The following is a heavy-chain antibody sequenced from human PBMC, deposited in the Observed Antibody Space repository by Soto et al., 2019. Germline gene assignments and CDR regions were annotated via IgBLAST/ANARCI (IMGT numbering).Heavy chain of an antibody. CDR2: IYYSGST. V-gene: IGHV4-61*08. CDR1: GGSISSGGYY. Sequence: PSETLSLTCTVSGGSISSGGYYWSWIRQPPGKGLGWVGYIYYSGSTNYNPSLKGRVTISVDTSKNQFSLKLSSVTAADTAVYYCARQEGGSGSYWDQFYYFDYWGQGTLVTVSS. D-gene: IGHD3-10*01. CDR3: ARQEGGSGSYWDQFYYFDY. J-gene: IGHJ4*02.